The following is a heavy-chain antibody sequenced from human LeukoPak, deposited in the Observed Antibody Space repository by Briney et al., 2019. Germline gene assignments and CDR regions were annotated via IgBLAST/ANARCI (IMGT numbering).Heavy chain of an antibody. D-gene: IGHD4-17*01. CDR1: GYTFTSYG. V-gene: IGHV1-18*01. CDR3: ARGVTTVTNRYYYYYMDV. J-gene: IGHJ6*03. Sequence: ASVKVSCKASGYTFTSYGISWVRQAPGQGLEWMGWISAYNGNTNYAQKLQGRVTMTTDTSTSTAYMELRSLRSDDTAVYYCARGVTTVTNRYYYYYMDVWGKGTTVTVSS. CDR2: ISAYNGNT.